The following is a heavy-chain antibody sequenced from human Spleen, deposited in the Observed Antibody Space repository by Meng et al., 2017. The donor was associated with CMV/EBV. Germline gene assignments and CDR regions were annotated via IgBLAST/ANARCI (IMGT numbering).Heavy chain of an antibody. CDR2: ISGSGGST. D-gene: IGHD6-6*01. J-gene: IGHJ6*02. Sequence: GESLKISCAASGFTFSSYAMSWVRQAPGKGLEWVSAISGSGGSTYYADSVKGRFTISRDNAKNSLYLQMNSLRVEDTAVYYCASRDRAYTSSSFYYGMDVWGQGTTVTVSS. CDR3: ASRDRAYTSSSFYYGMDV. CDR1: GFTFSSYA. V-gene: IGHV3-23*01.